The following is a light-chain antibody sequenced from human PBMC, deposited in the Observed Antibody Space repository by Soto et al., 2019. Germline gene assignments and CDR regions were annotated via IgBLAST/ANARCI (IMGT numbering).Light chain of an antibody. CDR1: QSVSSNY. Sequence: EIVLTQSPGTLSLSPGERATLSCRASQSVSSNYLAWYQQKPGQAPRLLIYGVSSRATGIPDRFSGSGSGTDFTLTISRLEPEDSAVYYCQQYGSSPTFGGGTKVEIK. V-gene: IGKV3-20*01. CDR3: QQYGSSPT. J-gene: IGKJ4*01. CDR2: GVS.